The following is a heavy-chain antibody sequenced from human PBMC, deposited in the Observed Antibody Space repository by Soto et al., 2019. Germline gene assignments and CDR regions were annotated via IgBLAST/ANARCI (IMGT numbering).Heavy chain of an antibody. CDR3: ARDGNFAFLGYSFAFDV. V-gene: IGHV1-2*06. D-gene: IGHD5-18*01. CDR2: MNLDTGGT. J-gene: IGHJ4*02. Sequence: QVQLVQSGPEVKKPGASVRVSCEASGYRFTTYYIHWVRQAPGQGLEWMGRMNLDTGGTTYAQKFQGRDTMTRDTSISTAYMEVSSLKSDDTAMYYCARDGNFAFLGYSFAFDVWGQGTLVTVSS. CDR1: GYRFTTYY.